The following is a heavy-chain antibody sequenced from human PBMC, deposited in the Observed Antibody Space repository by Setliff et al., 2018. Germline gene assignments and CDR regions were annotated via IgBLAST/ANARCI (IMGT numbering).Heavy chain of an antibody. Sequence: NPSETLSLTCAVSGYSISSGYYWGWIRQPPGRGLELIGSIFYGGSTYYNPSLKSRVTISIDASKNQFSLKLDSVTAADTAVYYCARTDDYYNFYAYWGQGTLVTVSS. D-gene: IGHD3-3*01. V-gene: IGHV4-38-2*01. J-gene: IGHJ4*02. CDR2: IFYGGST. CDR3: ARTDDYYNFYAY. CDR1: GYSISSGYY.